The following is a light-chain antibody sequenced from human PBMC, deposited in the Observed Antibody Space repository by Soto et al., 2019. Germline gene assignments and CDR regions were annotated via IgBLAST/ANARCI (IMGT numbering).Light chain of an antibody. CDR2: GAS. CDR3: QPYGSSPRT. V-gene: IGKV3-20*01. Sequence: EIVLTQSPGTLSLSPGERATLSCRASQSVTSNYLAWYQQKPGQAPRLLIYGASTRATGIPGRFSGSGSGTDFTLTITRLEPEDFAVYYCQPYGSSPRTFGQGTKLEI. J-gene: IGKJ2*01. CDR1: QSVTSNY.